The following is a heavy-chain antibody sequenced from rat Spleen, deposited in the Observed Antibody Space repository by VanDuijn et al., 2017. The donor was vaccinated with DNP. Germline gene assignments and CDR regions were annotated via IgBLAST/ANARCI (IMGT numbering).Heavy chain of an antibody. D-gene: IGHD4-3*01. J-gene: IGHJ2*01. Sequence: EVQLVESGGGLVQPGRSMKLSCAASGFTFSSFPMAWVRQAPTKGLEWVAYIGSPAYAPYYTDSVKGRFAISRDNAKNTLYLQMNSLRSEDMATYYCVRWNSGHFDYWGQGVMVPVSS. V-gene: IGHV5-46*01. CDR2: IGSPAYAP. CDR1: GFTFSSFP. CDR3: VRWNSGHFDY.